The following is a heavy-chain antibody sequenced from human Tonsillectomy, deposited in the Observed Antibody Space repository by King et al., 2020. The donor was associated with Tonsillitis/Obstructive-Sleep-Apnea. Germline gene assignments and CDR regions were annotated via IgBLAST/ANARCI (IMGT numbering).Heavy chain of an antibody. CDR1: GFTFSSYA. CDR2: ISYDGSNK. V-gene: IGHV3-30*04. Sequence: VQLVESGGGVVQPGRSLRLSCAASGFTFSSYAMHWVRQAPGKGLEWVAVISYDGSNKYYADSVKGRFTFSRDNSKNTLYLQMNSLRADDTAMYYCAIDQGCGGGTCVSSYFDYWGQGTLVTVSS. D-gene: IGHD2-15*01. CDR3: AIDQGCGGGTCVSSYFDY. J-gene: IGHJ4*02.